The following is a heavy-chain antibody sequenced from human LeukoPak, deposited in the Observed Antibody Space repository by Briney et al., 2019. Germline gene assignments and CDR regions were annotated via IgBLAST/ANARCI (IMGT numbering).Heavy chain of an antibody. CDR3: ASTGTYCGGDCYPPFDY. Sequence: SVKVSCTASGGTFSSYAINWVRQAPGQGLKWMGGIIPIFGTANYAQKFQGRVTITADEYTSTAYMELSSLRSEDTAVYYCASTGTYCGGDCYPPFDYWGQGTLVTVSS. CDR2: IIPIFGTA. CDR1: GGTFSSYA. V-gene: IGHV1-69*13. D-gene: IGHD2-21*02. J-gene: IGHJ4*02.